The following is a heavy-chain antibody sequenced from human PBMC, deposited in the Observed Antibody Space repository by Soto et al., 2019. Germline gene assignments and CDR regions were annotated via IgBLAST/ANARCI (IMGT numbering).Heavy chain of an antibody. CDR2: IYPGDSDT. V-gene: IGHV5-51*01. J-gene: IGHJ6*04. CDR3: ARNSGTYYSGLRYYYGMDV. Sequence: PGESLKISCKGSGYSFTSYWIGWVRQMPGKGLEWMGIIYPGDSDTTCSPSFQGQVTISADKSISTAYLQWSSLKASDTAMYYCARNSGTYYSGLRYYYGMDVWGEGTTVTVSS. CDR1: GYSFTSYW. D-gene: IGHD1-26*01.